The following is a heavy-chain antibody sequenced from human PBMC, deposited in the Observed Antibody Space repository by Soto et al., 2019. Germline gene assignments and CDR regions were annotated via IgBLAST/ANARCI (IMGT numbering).Heavy chain of an antibody. Sequence: PSETLSLTCAVSGGAISGRSNYWGWIRQPPGKGLEYIGSIYSGGSTYYNPSLKSRVTLSVDATQNQFSLRLTSVTAADTAVYYCARRHSATWLFDYWGLGTLVTVPS. CDR3: ARRHSATWLFDY. CDR2: IYSGGST. CDR1: GGAISGRSNY. J-gene: IGHJ4*02. V-gene: IGHV4-39*01. D-gene: IGHD3-9*01.